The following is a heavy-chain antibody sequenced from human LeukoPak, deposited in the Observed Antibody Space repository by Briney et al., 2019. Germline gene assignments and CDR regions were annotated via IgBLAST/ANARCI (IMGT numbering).Heavy chain of an antibody. CDR2: IYYSGST. Sequence: SETLSLTCTVSGGSISSYYWSWIRQPPGKGLEWIGYIYYSGSTNYNPSLKSRVTISVDTSKNQFSLKLSSVTAADTAVYYCARSVVATTWWFDPWGQGTLVTVSS. CDR3: ARSVVATTWWFDP. D-gene: IGHD2-15*01. V-gene: IGHV4-59*01. CDR1: GGSISSYY. J-gene: IGHJ5*02.